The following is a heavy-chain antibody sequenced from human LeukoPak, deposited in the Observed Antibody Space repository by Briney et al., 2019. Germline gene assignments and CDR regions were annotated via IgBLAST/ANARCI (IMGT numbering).Heavy chain of an antibody. CDR1: GGSISSSSYY. J-gene: IGHJ4*02. CDR3: ASLPLFYDSSGYYPGGFDY. Sequence: SETLFLTCTVSGGSISSSSYYWGWIRQPPGKGLEWIGSIYYSGSTYYNPSLKSRVTISVDTSKNQFSLKLSSVTAADTAVYYCASLPLFYDSSGYYPGGFDYWGQGTLVTVSS. CDR2: IYYSGST. V-gene: IGHV4-39*01. D-gene: IGHD3-22*01.